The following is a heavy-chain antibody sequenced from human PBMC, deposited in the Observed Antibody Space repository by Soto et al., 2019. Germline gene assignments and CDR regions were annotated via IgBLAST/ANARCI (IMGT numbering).Heavy chain of an antibody. D-gene: IGHD2-2*02. CDR3: ARGYCSRTSCYTGDAFDI. CDR1: GFTFSSYN. CDR2: ISSSSRYM. V-gene: IGHV3-21*01. Sequence: EVQLVESGGGLVKPGGSLRLSCAASGFTFSSYNMNWVRQAPGKGLEWVSSISSSSRYMYYADSVKGRLTISRDNANNSLYLHMNSLRAEDTAVYYCARGYCSRTSCYTGDAFDIWGQGTVFTVSS. J-gene: IGHJ3*02.